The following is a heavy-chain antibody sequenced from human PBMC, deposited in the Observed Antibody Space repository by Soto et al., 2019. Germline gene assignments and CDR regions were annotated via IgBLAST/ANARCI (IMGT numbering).Heavy chain of an antibody. CDR3: ARAERTYYDILTGEFDP. CDR1: GFTFSSYS. V-gene: IGHV3-21*01. Sequence: GGSLRLSCAASGFTFSSYSMNWVRQAPGKGLEWVSSISSSSSYIYYADSVKGRFTISRDNAKNSLYLQMNSLRAEDTAVYYCARAERTYYDILTGEFDPWGQGTLVTVSS. J-gene: IGHJ5*02. D-gene: IGHD3-9*01. CDR2: ISSSSSYI.